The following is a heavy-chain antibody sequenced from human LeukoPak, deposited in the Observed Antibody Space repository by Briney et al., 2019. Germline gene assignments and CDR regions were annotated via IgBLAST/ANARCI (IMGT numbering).Heavy chain of an antibody. Sequence: GESLKISCTGSGYSFSTYWIVWMRQMPGKGLEWMGIIYPGDSDTRHSPSFQGQVTISADKSISTAYLQWSSLKASDTAMYYCARHAIVGATRSPFDYWGLGTLVTVSS. CDR2: IYPGDSDT. D-gene: IGHD1-26*01. V-gene: IGHV5-51*01. J-gene: IGHJ4*02. CDR3: ARHAIVGATRSPFDY. CDR1: GYSFSTYW.